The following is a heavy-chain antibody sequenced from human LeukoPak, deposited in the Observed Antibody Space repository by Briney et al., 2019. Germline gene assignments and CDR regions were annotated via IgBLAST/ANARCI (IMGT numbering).Heavy chain of an antibody. CDR3: ARLTFGGVIVPDKYNWFDP. CDR1: GGSISSYY. V-gene: IGHV4-4*07. D-gene: IGHD3-16*02. J-gene: IGHJ5*02. CDR2: IYTSGST. Sequence: SETLSLTCTVSGGSISSYYWSWIRQPAGKGLEWIGRIYTSGSTNYNPSLKSRVTMSVDTSKNQFSLKLSSVTAADTAVYYCARLTFGGVIVPDKYNWFDPWGQGTLVTVSS.